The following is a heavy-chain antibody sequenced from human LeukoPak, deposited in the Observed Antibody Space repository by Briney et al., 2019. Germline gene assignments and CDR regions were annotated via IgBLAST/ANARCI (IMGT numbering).Heavy chain of an antibody. D-gene: IGHD6-13*01. CDR1: GGSISSYY. J-gene: IGHJ5*02. CDR2: IYYSGST. Sequence: PSETLSLTCTVSGGSISSYYWSWIRQPPGKGLEWIGYIYYSGSTNYNPSLKSRVTISVDTSKNQFSLKLSSVTAADTAVYYCARAPEKYIAAAGSFDPWGQGTLVTVSS. V-gene: IGHV4-59*01. CDR3: ARAPEKYIAAAGSFDP.